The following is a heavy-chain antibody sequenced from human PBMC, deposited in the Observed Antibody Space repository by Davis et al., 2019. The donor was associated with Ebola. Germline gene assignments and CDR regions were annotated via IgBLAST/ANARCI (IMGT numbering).Heavy chain of an antibody. J-gene: IGHJ4*02. CDR2: IYYSEST. CDR1: GGSISSYY. V-gene: IGHV4-59*08. D-gene: IGHD5-18*01. CDR3: ARLAIGGKWIQLWYFDY. Sequence: MPSETLSLTCTVSGGSISSYYWSWIRQPPGKGLEWIGYIYYSESTNYNPSLKSRVTISVDTSKNQFSLKLSSVTAADTAVYYCARLAIGGKWIQLWYFDYWGQGTLVTVSS.